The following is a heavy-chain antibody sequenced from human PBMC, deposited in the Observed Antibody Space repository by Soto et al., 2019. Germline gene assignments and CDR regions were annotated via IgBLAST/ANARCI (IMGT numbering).Heavy chain of an antibody. V-gene: IGHV1-18*04. J-gene: IGHJ6*03. Sequence: ASVKVSCKASGYTFGAYGISWVRQAPGQGLEWMGWISAYNGNTNYAQKFQGRVTVTTDTSTSTAYMELRSLRSDDTAVYYCARGGLRYYDFWSGYSGTYMDVWGKGTTVTVSS. D-gene: IGHD3-3*01. CDR2: ISAYNGNT. CDR1: GYTFGAYG. CDR3: ARGGLRYYDFWSGYSGTYMDV.